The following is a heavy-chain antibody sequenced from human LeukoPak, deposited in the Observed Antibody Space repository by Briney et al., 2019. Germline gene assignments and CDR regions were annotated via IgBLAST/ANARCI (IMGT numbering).Heavy chain of an antibody. V-gene: IGHV3-13*01. CDR1: GFTFSNYD. J-gene: IGHJ4*02. D-gene: IGHD6-13*01. CDR3: ARGYSSSWYPDLYYFDY. Sequence: GGSLRLSCAASGFTFSNYDMHWVRQATGKGLEWVSAIGTAGDTYYPGSVKGRFTISRENAKNSLYLQMNSLRAGDTAVYYCARGYSSSWYPDLYYFDYWGQGTLVTVSS. CDR2: IGTAGDT.